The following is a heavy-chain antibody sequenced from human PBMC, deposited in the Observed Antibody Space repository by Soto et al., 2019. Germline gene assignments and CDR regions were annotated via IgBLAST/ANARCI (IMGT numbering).Heavy chain of an antibody. V-gene: IGHV1-69*01. Sequence: QVQLVQSGAEVKKPGSSVKVSCKASGGTFSSYAISWVRQAPGQGLEWMGGIIPIFGTANYAQKFQGRVTITADESTSTAYMELSSLRSADTAVDYCASCEWGSSWTYYYYGMDVWGQGTTVTVSS. CDR3: ASCEWGSSWTYYYYGMDV. J-gene: IGHJ6*02. CDR1: GGTFSSYA. D-gene: IGHD6-13*01. CDR2: IIPIFGTA.